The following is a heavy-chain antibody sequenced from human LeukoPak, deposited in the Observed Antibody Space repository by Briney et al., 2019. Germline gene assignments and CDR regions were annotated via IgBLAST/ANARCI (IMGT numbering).Heavy chain of an antibody. CDR3: AKDRVDELGATHFDY. Sequence: GGSLRLSCAASGFTFSSYAMSWVRQAPGKGLEWVSAISGSGGSTYYADSVKGRFTISRDNSKNTLYLQMNSLRAEDTAVYYCAKDRVDELGATHFDYWGQGTLVTVSS. V-gene: IGHV3-23*01. D-gene: IGHD1-26*01. J-gene: IGHJ4*02. CDR2: ISGSGGST. CDR1: GFTFSSYA.